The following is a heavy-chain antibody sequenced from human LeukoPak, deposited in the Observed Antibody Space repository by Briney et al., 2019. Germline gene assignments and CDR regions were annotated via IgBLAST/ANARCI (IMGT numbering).Heavy chain of an antibody. V-gene: IGHV1-69*04. CDR3: ARDPPDYGDFMYYFDY. J-gene: IGHJ4*02. CDR2: ITPIFGIA. CDR1: GGTFSSYA. D-gene: IGHD4-17*01. Sequence: ASVKVSCKASGGTFSSYAISWVRQAPGQGLEWMGRITPIFGIANYAQKFQGRVTITADKSTSTAYMELSSLRSEDTAVYYCARDPPDYGDFMYYFDYWGQGTLVTVSS.